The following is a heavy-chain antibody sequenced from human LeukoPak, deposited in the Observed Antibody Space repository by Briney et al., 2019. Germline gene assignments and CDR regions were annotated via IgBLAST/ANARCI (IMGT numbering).Heavy chain of an antibody. V-gene: IGHV3-74*01. D-gene: IGHD3-16*02. J-gene: IGHJ4*02. CDR3: ARAGSFRFDY. CDR1: GFTFSTSW. CDR2: INSDGSTI. Sequence: PGGSLRLSCAASGFTFSTSWVHWVRQAPGKGLVWVSRINSDGSTIDYADSVKGRFTISRDNAKNTLYLQMNSLRVKDTATYYCARAGSFRFDYWGQGTLVTVSS.